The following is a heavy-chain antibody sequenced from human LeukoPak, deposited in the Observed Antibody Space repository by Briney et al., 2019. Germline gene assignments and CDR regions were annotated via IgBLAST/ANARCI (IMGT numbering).Heavy chain of an antibody. CDR2: INPDGTTT. Sequence: GGSLRLSCAASGFTFSSYWMHWVRQPLGKGLVWVSRINPDGTTTNYADSVKGRFTISRGNAKNTLYLQMNSLTVEDTALYYCVRIATVTTPDYWGQGTLVTVSS. J-gene: IGHJ4*02. CDR1: GFTFSSYW. CDR3: VRIATVTTPDY. D-gene: IGHD4-17*01. V-gene: IGHV3-74*01.